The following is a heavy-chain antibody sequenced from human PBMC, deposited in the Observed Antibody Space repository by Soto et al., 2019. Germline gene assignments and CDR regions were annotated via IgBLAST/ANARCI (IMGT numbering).Heavy chain of an antibody. CDR3: ARDRSVKYYYKGHAFDI. J-gene: IGHJ3*02. D-gene: IGHD3-10*01. CDR2: IYYSGST. V-gene: IGHV4-59*01. Sequence: SETLSLTCTVSGGSISSYYWSWIRQPPGKGLEWIGYIYYSGSTNYNPSLKSRVTISVDTSKNQFSLKLSSVTAADTAVYYCARDRSVKYYYKGHAFDIWGQGTMVTVSS. CDR1: GGSISSYY.